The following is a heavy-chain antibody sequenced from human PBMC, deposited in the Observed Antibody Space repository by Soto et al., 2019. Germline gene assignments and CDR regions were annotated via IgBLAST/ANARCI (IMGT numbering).Heavy chain of an antibody. CDR3: ARERGGRDTVFGVVVPSYYMDV. CDR1: GFTFSSYW. J-gene: IGHJ6*03. Sequence: EVQLVESGGGLVQPGGSLRLSCAASGFTFSSYWMHWVRQAPGKGLVWVSRINSDGSSTSYADSVKGRFTISRDNAKNTLYLKMNSLRAEDTAVYYCARERGGRDTVFGVVVPSYYMDVWGKGTTVTVSS. D-gene: IGHD3-3*01. CDR2: INSDGSST. V-gene: IGHV3-74*01.